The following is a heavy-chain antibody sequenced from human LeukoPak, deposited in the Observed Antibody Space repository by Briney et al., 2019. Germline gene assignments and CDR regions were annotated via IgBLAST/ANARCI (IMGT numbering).Heavy chain of an antibody. D-gene: IGHD3-16*01. V-gene: IGHV3-48*04. Sequence: GGSLRLSCTASGFTFSSFSMNWARQAPGKGLEWLLYISSTSSAIYYADSVKGRFTISRDNAKNSLYLQMDSLRAEDTAIYYCARVIGSYGDSAYWGQGTLVTVSS. CDR1: GFTFSSFS. CDR2: ISSTSSAI. CDR3: ARVIGSYGDSAY. J-gene: IGHJ4*02.